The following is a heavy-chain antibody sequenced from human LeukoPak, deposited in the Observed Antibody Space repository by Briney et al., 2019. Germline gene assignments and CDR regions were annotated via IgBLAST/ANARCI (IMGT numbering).Heavy chain of an antibody. D-gene: IGHD5-12*01. V-gene: IGHV4-31*03. CDR1: GGSISSGGYY. J-gene: IGHJ4*02. CDR2: IHYSGST. Sequence: SETLSLTCTVSGGSISSGGYYWSWIRQHPGRGLEWIGYIHYSGSTYYNPSLKSRVTISVHTSKNQFSLKLSSVTAADTAVYYCARSPGATIYLDYWGQGTLVTVSS. CDR3: ARSPGATIYLDY.